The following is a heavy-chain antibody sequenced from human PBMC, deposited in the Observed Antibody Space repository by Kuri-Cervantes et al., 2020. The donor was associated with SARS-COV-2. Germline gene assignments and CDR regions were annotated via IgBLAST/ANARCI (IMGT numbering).Heavy chain of an antibody. D-gene: IGHD3-3*01. CDR1: GFIFSDYY. CDR2: IGPSGTPK. J-gene: IGHJ4*02. CDR3: ARDPSTIFGVVIIPVDGGFDY. Sequence: GGSLRLSCTASGFIFSDYYMTWIRQAPGKGLEWVSNIGPSGTPKYYADSVKGRFTISRDNAKNSLYLQMNSLRAEDTAVYYCARDPSTIFGVVIIPVDGGFDYWGQGTLVTVSS. V-gene: IGHV3-11*04.